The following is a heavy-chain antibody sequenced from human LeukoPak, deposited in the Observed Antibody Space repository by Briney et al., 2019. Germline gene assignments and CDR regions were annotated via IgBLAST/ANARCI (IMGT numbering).Heavy chain of an antibody. D-gene: IGHD5-24*01. V-gene: IGHV4-38-2*02. Sequence: SETLSLTCTVSGYSISSGYYWGWIRQPPGKGLEWIGSIYHSGSTYYNPSLKSRVTISVDTSKNQFSLKLSSVTAADTAVYYCASGGWLQSKFDYWGQGTLVTVSS. CDR2: IYHSGST. CDR1: GYSISSGYY. J-gene: IGHJ4*02. CDR3: ASGGWLQSKFDY.